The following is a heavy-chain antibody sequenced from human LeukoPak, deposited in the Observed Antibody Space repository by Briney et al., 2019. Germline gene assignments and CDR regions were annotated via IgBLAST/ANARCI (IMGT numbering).Heavy chain of an antibody. CDR3: TRDLRYSSVYYFDY. V-gene: IGHV3-49*03. CDR2: IRSKAYGGTT. D-gene: IGHD6-19*01. Sequence: PGGSLRLSCTASGFTFGDYAMSWFRQAPGKGLEWVGFIRSKAYGGTTEYAASVKGRFTISRDDSKSIAYLQMNSLKTEDTAVYYCTRDLRYSSVYYFDYWGQGTLVTVSS. J-gene: IGHJ4*02. CDR1: GFTFGDYA.